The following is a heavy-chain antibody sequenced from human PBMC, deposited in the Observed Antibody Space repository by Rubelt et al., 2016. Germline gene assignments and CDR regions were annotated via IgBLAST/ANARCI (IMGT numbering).Heavy chain of an antibody. Sequence: QLQLQESGPGLVKPSETLSLTCTVSGGSISSSSYYWGWIRQPPGKGLEWIGSIYYSGSTYYNPSLKSRVTISVDTSKNQCSLKLSFVTAADTAVYYCARGRFLEWLPPDYWGQGTLVTVSS. J-gene: IGHJ4*02. V-gene: IGHV4-39*01. CDR1: GGSISSSSYY. CDR3: ARGRFLEWLPPDY. CDR2: IYYSGST. D-gene: IGHD3-3*01.